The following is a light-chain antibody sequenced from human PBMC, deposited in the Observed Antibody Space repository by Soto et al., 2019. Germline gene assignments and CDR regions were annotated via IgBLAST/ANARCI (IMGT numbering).Light chain of an antibody. J-gene: IGKJ4*01. Sequence: DIQMTQPPSTLSASVGDRVIITCRASQSISNWLAWYQQKPGKAPKILFYRASSLGSAVPSRFSGSGSGTEFTLTISSLQPDDFATYYCQQYSSYPITFGGGTEVEIK. CDR1: QSISNW. CDR2: RAS. V-gene: IGKV1-5*03. CDR3: QQYSSYPIT.